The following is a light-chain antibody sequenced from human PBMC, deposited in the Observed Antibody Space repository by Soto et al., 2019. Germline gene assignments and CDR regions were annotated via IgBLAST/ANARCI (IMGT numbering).Light chain of an antibody. CDR2: DAY. Sequence: EVVFTQSPVTLSLSPCEGATVSCRASQSFRGLLAWYQQKPGQAPRLLIYDAYNRATGIPPRFSGSGSGTDFTLTISSLEPEDSAVYYCQQRHMWPITFGQGTRLEIK. CDR3: QQRHMWPIT. J-gene: IGKJ5*01. V-gene: IGKV3-11*01. CDR1: QSFRGL.